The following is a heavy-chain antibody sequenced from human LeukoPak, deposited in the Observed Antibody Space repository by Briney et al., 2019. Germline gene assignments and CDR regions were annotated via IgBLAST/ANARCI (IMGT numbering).Heavy chain of an antibody. J-gene: IGHJ4*02. D-gene: IGHD3-3*01. Sequence: ASVKVSCKASGYTFTSYGSSWVRQAPGQGREWMGWISAYNGNTNYARKLQGRVTMTTDTSTSTAYMELRSLRSDDTAVYYCARYYDFWSGYSKYYFDFWGQGALVTVSS. CDR1: GYTFTSYG. CDR2: ISAYNGNT. CDR3: ARYYDFWSGYSKYYFDF. V-gene: IGHV1-18*01.